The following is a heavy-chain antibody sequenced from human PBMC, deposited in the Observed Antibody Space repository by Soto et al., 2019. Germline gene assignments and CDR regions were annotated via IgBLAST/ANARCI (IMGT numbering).Heavy chain of an antibody. J-gene: IGHJ4*02. CDR3: ARERGAYYDILTGPLDY. Sequence: PSETLSLTCTVSGGSISSGGYYWSWIRQHPGKGLEWIGYIYYSGSTYYNPSLKSRVTISVDTSKNQFSLKLSSVTAADTAVYYCARERGAYYDILTGPLDYWGQGTLVTVSS. V-gene: IGHV4-31*03. CDR2: IYYSGST. D-gene: IGHD3-9*01. CDR1: GGSISSGGYY.